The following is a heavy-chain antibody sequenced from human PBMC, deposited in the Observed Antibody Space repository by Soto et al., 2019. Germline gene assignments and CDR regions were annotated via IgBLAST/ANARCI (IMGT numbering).Heavy chain of an antibody. Sequence: QVQLQESGPGLVKPSEPMSLSCTVSGGSISSYYWSWFRQSPGKRMEWIGYVHHSWGSSYNPSLRSRVAIALDSSKSQFSLKVTPVTATDTAVYYCARQGFGPLHGRVDVWGQGTTVTVSS. J-gene: IGHJ6*02. CDR3: ARQGFGPLHGRVDV. CDR2: VHHSWGS. CDR1: GGSISSYY. D-gene: IGHD3-10*01. V-gene: IGHV4-59*08.